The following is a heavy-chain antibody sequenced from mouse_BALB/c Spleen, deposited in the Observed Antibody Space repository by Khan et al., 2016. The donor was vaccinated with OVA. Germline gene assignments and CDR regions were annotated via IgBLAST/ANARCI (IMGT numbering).Heavy chain of an antibody. D-gene: IGHD2-4*01. CDR1: GFSLTNYS. CDR2: IWSAGST. J-gene: IGHJ3*01. V-gene: IGHV2-2*02. Sequence: QVQLKQSGPGLVQPSQSLSITCTVSGFSLTNYSVHWVRQSPGKGLEWLGVIWSAGSTDYNAAFISRLNIRKDNSRSQVFFNMNSLQPNDTAIYDCARRGYDYGRGALFAYWGQGTLVTVSA. CDR3: ARRGYDYGRGALFAY.